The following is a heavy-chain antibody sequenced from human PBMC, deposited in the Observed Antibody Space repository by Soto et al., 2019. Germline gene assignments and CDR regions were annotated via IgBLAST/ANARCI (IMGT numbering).Heavy chain of an antibody. CDR2: IYHSGST. CDR3: ARGEDTAMVPFDY. V-gene: IGHV4-30-2*01. CDR1: GGSISSGGYS. J-gene: IGHJ4*02. Sequence: SETLSLTCAVSGGSISSGGYSWSWIRQPPGKGLEWIGYIYHSGSTYYNPSLKSRVTISVDRSKNQFSLKLSSVTAADTAVYYCARGEDTAMVPFDYWGQGTLVTVSS. D-gene: IGHD5-18*01.